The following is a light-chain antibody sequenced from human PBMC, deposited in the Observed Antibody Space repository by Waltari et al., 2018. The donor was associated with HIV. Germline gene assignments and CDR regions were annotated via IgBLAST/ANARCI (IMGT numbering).Light chain of an antibody. CDR3: CSYAGSGDV. V-gene: IGLV2-23*02. CDR2: EVS. J-gene: IGLJ1*01. Sequence: QSALTQPASVSGSPGQPITISCTGTSSDVGSYNLVSWYQQHPGKAPKLMIYEVSKRPSGVSNRFSGSKSGNTASLTISGLQAEDEADYYCCSYAGSGDVFGTGTKVTVL. CDR1: SSDVGSYNL.